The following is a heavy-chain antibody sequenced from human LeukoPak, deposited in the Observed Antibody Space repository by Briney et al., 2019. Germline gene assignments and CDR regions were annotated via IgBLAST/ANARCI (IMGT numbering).Heavy chain of an antibody. Sequence: PGGSLRLSCAASGFTFSSFAMSWVRQAPGKGLEWVSTISGGGGGTYYADSVKGRFTISRDNSRNTLFLQMNSLRAEDTAVYYCAKDDRLSSGYGSSDYWGQGTLVTVSS. CDR3: AKDDRLSSGYGSSDY. D-gene: IGHD3-10*01. CDR2: ISGGGGGT. V-gene: IGHV3-23*01. J-gene: IGHJ4*02. CDR1: GFTFSSFA.